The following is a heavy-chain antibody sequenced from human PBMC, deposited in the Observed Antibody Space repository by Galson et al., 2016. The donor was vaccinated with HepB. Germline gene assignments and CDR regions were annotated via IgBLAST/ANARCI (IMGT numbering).Heavy chain of an antibody. CDR1: GPTFNSYS. J-gene: IGHJ6*04. CDR3: PRGGSGSHPNQHYFYYYALDV. CDR2: ISSSSSAI. V-gene: IGHV3-48*01. D-gene: IGHD3-10*01. Sequence: SLRLSCAASGPTFNSYSMNWVRQAPGEGLEWVSYISSSSSAIYYADSVKGRFTISRDNAKNSLYLQMNSLRAEDTAVYYCPRGGSGSHPNQHYFYYYALDVWGIGATVTVSS.